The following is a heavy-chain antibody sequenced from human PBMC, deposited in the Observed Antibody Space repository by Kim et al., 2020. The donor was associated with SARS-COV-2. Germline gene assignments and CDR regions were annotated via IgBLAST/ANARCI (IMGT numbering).Heavy chain of an antibody. CDR1: GFSLSTSGVG. CDR3: ARRRASGWYGDWFDP. D-gene: IGHD6-19*01. J-gene: IGHJ5*02. Sequence: SGPTLVNPTQTLTLTCTFSGFSLSTSGVGVGWIRQPPGKALEWIALIYWDDDKRYSPSLKSRLTITKDTSKNQVVLTMTNMDPVDTATYYCARRRASGWYGDWFDPWGQGTLVTVSS. V-gene: IGHV2-5*02. CDR2: IYWDDDK.